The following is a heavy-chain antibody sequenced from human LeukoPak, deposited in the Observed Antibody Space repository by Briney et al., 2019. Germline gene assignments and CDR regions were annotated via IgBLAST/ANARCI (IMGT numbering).Heavy chain of an antibody. V-gene: IGHV3-30*02. CDR1: GLTFSYYG. Sequence: PGGSLRLSCAASGLTFSYYGMHWVRQAPGKGLEWVAFIRYDGNDKFYADSVKGRFTISRDNSKNTLYLQMNSLRAEDTAVYYCARDRGYVWGSYRYTNTLSEFDYWGQGTLVTVSS. D-gene: IGHD3-16*02. CDR3: ARDRGYVWGSYRYTNTLSEFDY. J-gene: IGHJ4*02. CDR2: IRYDGNDK.